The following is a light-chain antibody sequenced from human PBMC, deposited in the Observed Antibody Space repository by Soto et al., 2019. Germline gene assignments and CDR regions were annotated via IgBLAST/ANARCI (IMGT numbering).Light chain of an antibody. J-gene: IGLJ1*01. CDR2: DVS. CDR3: SSYTSSSTPPYV. CDR1: SSDVGGYNY. V-gene: IGLV2-14*01. Sequence: QSVLTQPACVSGSPGQSITISRTGTSSDVGGYNYVSWYQQHPGKAPKLMIYDVSNRPSGVSNRFSGSKSGNTASLTISGLQAEDEADYYCSSYTSSSTPPYVFGTGTKVTVL.